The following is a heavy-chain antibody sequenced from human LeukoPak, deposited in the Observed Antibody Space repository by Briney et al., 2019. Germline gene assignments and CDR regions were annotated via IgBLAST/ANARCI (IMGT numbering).Heavy chain of an antibody. Sequence: SVKVSCKASGGTFSSYAISWVRQAPGQGLEWMGRIIPILGIANYAQKFQGRVTITADKSTSTAYMELSSLRSEDTAVYYCARDDGYYDSSAFYYFDYWGQGTLVTVSS. CDR1: GGTFSSYA. J-gene: IGHJ4*02. D-gene: IGHD3-22*01. CDR2: IIPILGIA. V-gene: IGHV1-69*04. CDR3: ARDDGYYDSSAFYYFDY.